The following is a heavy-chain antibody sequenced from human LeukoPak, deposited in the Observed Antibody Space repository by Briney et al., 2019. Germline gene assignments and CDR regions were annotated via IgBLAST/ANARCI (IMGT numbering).Heavy chain of an antibody. J-gene: IGHJ4*02. CDR1: GFTFTTFA. V-gene: IGHV3-23*01. D-gene: IGHD3-16*01. CDR3: TKTLLRSYSTTKSRGLGPPDY. CDR2: ISGSGDNR. Sequence: GGSLRLSCAASGFTFTTFAMTRVRQAPGKGLEWISGISGSGDNRYYIDSVKGRFIISRDNSRNTLYLQMNSLSAEDTAIYYRTKTLLRSYSTTKSRGLGPPDYWGQGTLVTVSS.